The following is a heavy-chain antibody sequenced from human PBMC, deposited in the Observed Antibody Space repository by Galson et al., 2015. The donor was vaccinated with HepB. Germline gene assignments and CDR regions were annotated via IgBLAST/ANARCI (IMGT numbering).Heavy chain of an antibody. CDR1: GYSISSGGYY. J-gene: IGHJ6*02. D-gene: IGHD5-12*01. CDR3: ARAPLSGYDFSGSLDV. Sequence: LSLTCTVSGYSISSGGYYWSWIRQHPGKGLDWVGYIYYSGSTYYNPSLKSRVTILVDTSKNQFSLRLSSVTAADTAVYYCARAPLSGYDFSGSLDVWGQGTTVTVSS. CDR2: IYYSGST. V-gene: IGHV4-31*03.